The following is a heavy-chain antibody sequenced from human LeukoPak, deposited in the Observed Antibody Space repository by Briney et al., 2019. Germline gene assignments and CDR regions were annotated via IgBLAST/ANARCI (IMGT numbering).Heavy chain of an antibody. Sequence: SETLSLTCTVSGGSISSYYWSWIRQPPGKGLEWIGYIYYSGNTNYNPSLKSRVTISVDTSKNQFSLKLSSVTAADTAVYYCARVVQSSHYFDYWGQGTLVTVSS. D-gene: IGHD1-1*01. CDR3: ARVVQSSHYFDY. V-gene: IGHV4-59*08. CDR2: IYYSGNT. J-gene: IGHJ4*02. CDR1: GGSISSYY.